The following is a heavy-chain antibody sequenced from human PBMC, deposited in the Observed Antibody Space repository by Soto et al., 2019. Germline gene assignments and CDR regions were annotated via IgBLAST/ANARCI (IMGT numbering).Heavy chain of an antibody. V-gene: IGHV4-61*01. CDR1: GGSVSSGSYY. CDR2: ISYSGST. J-gene: IGHJ6*02. Sequence: QVQLQESGPGLVKPSETLSLTCTLPGGSVSSGSYYWSWIGQPPGKGLEWVGYISYSGSTNYNPNLLFQVTQSVGTPMHEICQKLSSVTAADRPVYDCAPETPPPALGPRCYKYGMDFSRQVSTVTVSS. CDR3: APETPPPALGPRCYKYGMDF. D-gene: IGHD2-2*01.